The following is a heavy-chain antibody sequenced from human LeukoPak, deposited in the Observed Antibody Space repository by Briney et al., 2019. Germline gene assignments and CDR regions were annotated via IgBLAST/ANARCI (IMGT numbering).Heavy chain of an antibody. V-gene: IGHV4-59*01. Sequence: SETLSLTCTVSGGSLSRYYWSWIPQPPGEGLECSGYIYYSGSTNYNPSLKSRVTISVDTSKNQFSLKLSSVTAADTAVYYCASSPMDYDILTGYYSAHNWGQGTLVTVSS. CDR3: ASSPMDYDILTGYYSAHN. CDR1: GGSLSRYY. J-gene: IGHJ4*02. D-gene: IGHD3-9*01. CDR2: IYYSGST.